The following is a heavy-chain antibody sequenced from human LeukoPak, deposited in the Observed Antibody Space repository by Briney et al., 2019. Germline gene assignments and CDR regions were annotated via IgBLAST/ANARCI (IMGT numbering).Heavy chain of an antibody. J-gene: IGHJ4*02. CDR1: GASISSYY. CDR3: ARGHITMVRGVIIQYFDY. V-gene: IGHV4-59*01. D-gene: IGHD3-10*01. Sequence: PSQTLSLTCTVYGASISSYYWSWIRQPPGKGMEWIGYIYSSGSTNYNPSLKSRVTISVDTSKDQFSLKLSSVTAADTAVYYCARGHITMVRGVIIQYFDYWGQGTLVTVSS. CDR2: IYSSGST.